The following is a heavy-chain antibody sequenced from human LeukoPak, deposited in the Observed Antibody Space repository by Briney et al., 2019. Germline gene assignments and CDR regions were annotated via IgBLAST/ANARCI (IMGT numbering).Heavy chain of an antibody. CDR2: INPNSGGT. J-gene: IGHJ4*02. Sequence: ASVKVSCKASGYTFTGYYMHWVRQAPGQGLEWMGWINPNSGGTNYAQKLQGRVTMTRDTSISTAYMELSRLRSDDTAVYYCARATGYCSGGSCYSWYYFDYWGQGTLVTVSS. V-gene: IGHV1-2*02. D-gene: IGHD2-15*01. CDR1: GYTFTGYY. CDR3: ARATGYCSGGSCYSWYYFDY.